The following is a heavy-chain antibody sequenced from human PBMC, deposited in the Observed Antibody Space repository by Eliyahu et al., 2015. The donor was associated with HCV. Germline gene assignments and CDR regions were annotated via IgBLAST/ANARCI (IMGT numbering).Heavy chain of an antibody. J-gene: IGHJ3*02. V-gene: IGHV3-21*01. D-gene: IGHD1-26*01. CDR1: GFTFSSYS. Sequence: EVQLVESGGGLVKPGGSLRLXXAASGFTFSSYSMNWVRQAPGKGLEWVSSISSSSRYIYYADSVKGRFTISRDNAKNSLYLQMNSLRGEDTAVYYCARWGVGAKEAFDIWGQGTKVTVSS. CDR3: ARWGVGAKEAFDI. CDR2: ISSSSRYI.